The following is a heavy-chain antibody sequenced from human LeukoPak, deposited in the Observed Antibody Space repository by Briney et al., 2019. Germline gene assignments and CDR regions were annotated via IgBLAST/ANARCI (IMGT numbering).Heavy chain of an antibody. Sequence: GGSPRLSCAASGFTFSDYYMSWIRQAPGKGLEWVSYISSSGSTIYYADSVKGRFTISRDNAKNSLYLQMNSLRAEDTAVYYCARVRGDRDNCGGDCYSAPDAFDIWGQGTMVTVSS. CDR3: ARVRGDRDNCGGDCYSAPDAFDI. V-gene: IGHV3-11*01. CDR2: ISSSGSTI. J-gene: IGHJ3*02. CDR1: GFTFSDYY. D-gene: IGHD2-21*02.